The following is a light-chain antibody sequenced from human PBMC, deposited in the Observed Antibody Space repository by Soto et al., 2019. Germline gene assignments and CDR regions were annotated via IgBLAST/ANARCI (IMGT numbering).Light chain of an antibody. J-gene: IGKJ1*01. CDR3: HQYGSSPET. V-gene: IGKV3-20*01. CDR1: QTFSSGF. Sequence: EIVLTQSPGTLSLSPGERATISCRASQTFSSGFLAWYQQKPGQAPRLLIYGASTRATDIPDRFSGSGSGTDFTLNITRLEPDDFAVYFCHQYGSSPETFGQGTKVDIK. CDR2: GAS.